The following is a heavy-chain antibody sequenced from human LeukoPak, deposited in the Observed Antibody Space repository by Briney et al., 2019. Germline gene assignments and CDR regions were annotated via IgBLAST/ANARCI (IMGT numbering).Heavy chain of an antibody. CDR3: AKGGWLQYSFGY. CDR2: ISGSGGST. D-gene: IGHD5-24*01. Sequence: PGGSLRLSCAASGFTFSSYAMSWVRQAPGKGLEWVSTISGSGGSTYYADSVKGRFTISRDNSKNTLYLEMNSLRAEDTAVYCCAKGGWLQYSFGYWGQGALVTVSS. CDR1: GFTFSSYA. V-gene: IGHV3-23*01. J-gene: IGHJ4*02.